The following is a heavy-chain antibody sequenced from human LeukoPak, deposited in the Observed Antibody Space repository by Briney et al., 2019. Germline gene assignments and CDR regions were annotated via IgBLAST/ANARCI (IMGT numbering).Heavy chain of an antibody. CDR3: ARGLRDEERHYGYYYMDV. J-gene: IGHJ6*03. CDR1: GGSIRTHY. CDR2: ISYSVIT. V-gene: IGHV4-59*08. D-gene: IGHD3-22*01. Sequence: PSETLSLTCTVSGGSIRTHYWSWIRQPPGKGLEWIGYISYSVITDYNPSLKSRVTMSVDTSKNQFSLKLTSVTAADTAVYYCARGLRDEERHYGYYYMDVWGKGTTVTVSS.